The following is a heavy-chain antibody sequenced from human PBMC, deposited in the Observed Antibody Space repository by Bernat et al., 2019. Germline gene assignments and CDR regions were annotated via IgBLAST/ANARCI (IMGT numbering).Heavy chain of an antibody. Sequence: QVQLVQSGAEVKKPGSSVKVSCKAFGGTFSSYAISWVRQAPGQGLEWMGGIIPIFGTANYAQKFQGRVTITADESTSTAYMELSSLRSEDTAVYYCARDLPATTGKGGKDAFDIWGQGTMVTVSS. CDR1: GGTFSSYA. CDR2: IIPIFGTA. CDR3: ARDLPATTGKGGKDAFDI. J-gene: IGHJ3*02. D-gene: IGHD4-17*01. V-gene: IGHV1-69*01.